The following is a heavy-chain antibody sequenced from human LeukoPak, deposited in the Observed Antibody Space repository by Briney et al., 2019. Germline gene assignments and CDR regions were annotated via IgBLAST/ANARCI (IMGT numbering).Heavy chain of an antibody. J-gene: IGHJ4*02. CDR1: GYSISSGYY. V-gene: IGHV4-38-2*02. D-gene: IGHD2-21*02. CDR2: IYHSGRT. Sequence: KPSETLSLTCTVSGYSISSGYYWGWIRQPPGKGLEWIGSIYHSGRTFYNPSLKSRVTISVDTSKNQFSLKLTSVTAADTAVYYCAREAYCGGDCYSGFDYWGQGTLVTVSS. CDR3: AREAYCGGDCYSGFDY.